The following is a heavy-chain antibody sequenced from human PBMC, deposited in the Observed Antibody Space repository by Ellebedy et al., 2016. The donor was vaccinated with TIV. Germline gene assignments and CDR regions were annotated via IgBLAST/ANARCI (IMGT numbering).Heavy chain of an antibody. Sequence: GGSLRLSCVASGFSLSSYWMHWVRQAPGKGLEWVANIKQDGSEKYYVDSVKGRFTISRDNAKNSLFLQMNSLRVEDTAVYFCARGGYGRPFDCWGQGTLVTVSS. CDR2: IKQDGSEK. D-gene: IGHD5-12*01. J-gene: IGHJ4*02. CDR1: GFSLSSYW. CDR3: ARGGYGRPFDC. V-gene: IGHV3-7*03.